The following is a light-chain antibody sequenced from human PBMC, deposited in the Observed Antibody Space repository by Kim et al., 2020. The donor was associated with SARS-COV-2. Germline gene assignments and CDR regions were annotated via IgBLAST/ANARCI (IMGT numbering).Light chain of an antibody. CDR1: NIGSKN. CDR2: YDR. CDR3: QVWHSSSDHVV. Sequence: SYELTQPPSVSVAPGKTARIPCGGNNIGSKNVHWYQQKPGQAPVLVIYYDRDRPSGIPERFSGSNSGNTATLAISRVEAGDEADYFCQVWHSSSDHVVFGGGTQLTVL. V-gene: IGLV3-21*01. J-gene: IGLJ2*01.